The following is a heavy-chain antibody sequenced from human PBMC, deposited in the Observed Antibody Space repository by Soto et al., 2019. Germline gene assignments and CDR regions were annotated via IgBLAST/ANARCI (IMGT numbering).Heavy chain of an antibody. V-gene: IGHV3-30-3*01. J-gene: IGHJ6*02. CDR1: WGTCGGYA. CDR3: ARDYYRFNSGYGFSMDV. CDR2: ISYDGSNK. Sequence: VLSLRAPWGAAWGTCGGYASRWILQAPSKTLEWVAVISYDGSNKYYADSVKGRFTISRDNSKNTLYLQMNSLRAEDTAVYYCARDYYRFNSGYGFSMDVWGHGTTVTVTS. D-gene: IGHD5-12*01.